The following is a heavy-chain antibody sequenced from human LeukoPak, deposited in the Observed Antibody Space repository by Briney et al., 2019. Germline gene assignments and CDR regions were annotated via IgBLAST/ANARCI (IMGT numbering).Heavy chain of an antibody. J-gene: IGHJ3*02. CDR2: INPKSGGT. Sequence: GASVKVSCKASGYSFIDYYIHWVRQAPGRGLEWMGWINPKSGGTRYAQNVQGRVTMTRDTSTSTAYMELSRLRFDDTAVYYCARVHSVGHLAFDIWGQGTMGTVSS. D-gene: IGHD2-15*01. V-gene: IGHV1-2*02. CDR3: ARVHSVGHLAFDI. CDR1: GYSFIDYY.